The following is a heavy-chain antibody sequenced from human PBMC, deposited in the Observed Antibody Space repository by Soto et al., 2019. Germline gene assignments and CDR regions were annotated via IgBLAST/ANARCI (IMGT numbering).Heavy chain of an antibody. CDR1: GWSTRNYGYY. D-gene: IGHD5-18*01. J-gene: IGHJ5*02. CDR2: IYYSGST. V-gene: IGHV4-31*03. CDR3: ARGEGYSYGYNWFDP. Sequence: SISGWSTRNYGYYWSWIRQHPGKGLEWIGYIYYSGSTYYNPSLKSRVTISVDTSKNQFSLKLSSVTAADTAVYYCARGEGYSYGYNWFDPWGQGTLFTVSS.